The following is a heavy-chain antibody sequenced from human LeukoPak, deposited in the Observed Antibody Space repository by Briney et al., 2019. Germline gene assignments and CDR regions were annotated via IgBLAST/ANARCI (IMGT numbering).Heavy chain of an antibody. J-gene: IGHJ4*02. CDR3: AKGLYYYDSSGYYSFDY. Sequence: GGTLRLSCAASGFTFSSYGMSWVRQAPGKGLEWVSAISGSGGSTYYADSVKGRFTISRDNSKNTLYLQMNSLRAEDTAVYYCAKGLYYYDSSGYYSFDYWGQGTLVTVSS. CDR2: ISGSGGST. V-gene: IGHV3-23*01. CDR1: GFTFSSYG. D-gene: IGHD3-22*01.